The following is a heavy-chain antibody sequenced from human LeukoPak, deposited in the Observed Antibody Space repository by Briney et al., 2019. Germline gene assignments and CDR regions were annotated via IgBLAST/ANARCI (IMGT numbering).Heavy chain of an antibody. CDR2: ISYDGSNK. V-gene: IGHV3-30*04. CDR1: GFTFSSYA. J-gene: IGHJ6*03. Sequence: GGSLRLSCAASGFTFSSYAMHWVRQAPGKGLEWVAVISYDGSNKYYADSVKGRFTISRDNSKNTLYLQMNSLRAEDTAVYYCARGTSGWPMDVWGKGTTVTVSS. CDR3: ARGTSGWPMDV. D-gene: IGHD6-19*01.